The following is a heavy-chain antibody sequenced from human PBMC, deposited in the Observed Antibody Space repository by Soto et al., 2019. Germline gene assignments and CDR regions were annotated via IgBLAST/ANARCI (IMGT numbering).Heavy chain of an antibody. CDR2: ISGRGDST. D-gene: IGHD2-2*01. CDR3: AKDCRKEQLLPDGSDI. CDR1: GFPFNMYA. J-gene: IGHJ3*02. V-gene: IGHV3-23*01. Sequence: PGGSLRLSCAASGFPFNMYAMSWVRQAPGKGLEWVSAISGRGDSTYYADSVKGRFTISRDNSKNMLYLQMYSLRAEDTGVYYCAKDCRKEQLLPDGSDIWGQGTKVTVSS.